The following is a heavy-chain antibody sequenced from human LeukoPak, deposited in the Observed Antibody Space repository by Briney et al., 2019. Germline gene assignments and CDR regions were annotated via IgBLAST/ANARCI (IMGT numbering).Heavy chain of an antibody. CDR1: GYTFTNHD. Sequence: ASVNLSCKASGYTFTNHDISWVRQPPGQGPEWMGCISTYNGNTNYAHKLQGRVTMTTDTSTSTAYMEVRSPRSDDTAVYHCARGWELVSWGQGTLVTVSS. D-gene: IGHD1-26*01. CDR3: ARGWELVS. J-gene: IGHJ5*02. CDR2: ISTYNGNT. V-gene: IGHV1-18*01.